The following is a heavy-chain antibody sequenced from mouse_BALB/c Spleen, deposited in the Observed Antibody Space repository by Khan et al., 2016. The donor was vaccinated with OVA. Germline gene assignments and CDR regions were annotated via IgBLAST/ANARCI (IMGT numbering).Heavy chain of an antibody. V-gene: IGHV1-7*01. J-gene: IGHJ3*01. CDR3: ANHGSTSAWFAY. Sequence: QVQLQQSGAELAKPGASVKMSCKASGYTFTSYWMHWVKQRPGQGLEWIGYIHPSTGYSEFNQKFKDKATLTAAKSSSTAYMQLSSLTSDDSAVYYWANHGSTSAWFAYWGQGTLVTVSA. CDR2: IHPSTGYS. CDR1: GYTFTSYW. D-gene: IGHD1-1*01.